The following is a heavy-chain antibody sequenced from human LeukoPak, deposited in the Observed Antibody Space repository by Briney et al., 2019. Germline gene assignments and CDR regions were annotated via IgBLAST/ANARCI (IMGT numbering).Heavy chain of an antibody. J-gene: IGHJ3*02. CDR1: GYTFTSYD. CDR3: ARKLPYSSSWYPTRPDAFDI. V-gene: IGHV1-2*02. Sequence: ASVKVSCKASGYTFTSYDINWVRQAPGQGLEWMGWINPNSGGTNYAQKFQGRVTMTRDTSISTAYMELSRLRSDDTAVYYCARKLPYSSSWYPTRPDAFDIWGQGTMVTVSS. CDR2: INPNSGGT. D-gene: IGHD6-13*01.